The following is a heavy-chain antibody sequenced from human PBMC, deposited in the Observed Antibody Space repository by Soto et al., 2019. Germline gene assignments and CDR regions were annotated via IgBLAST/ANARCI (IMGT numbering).Heavy chain of an antibody. J-gene: IGHJ4*02. D-gene: IGHD3-3*01. CDR2: INPSGGST. Sequence: GASVKVSCKASGYTFTSYYMHWVRQAPGQGLEWMGIINPSGGSTSYAQKFQGRVTMTRDTSTSTVYMELSSLRSEDTAVYYCAREGGGGSVLRFLEFVYWGQGTLVTVSS. CDR3: AREGGGGSVLRFLEFVY. V-gene: IGHV1-46*01. CDR1: GYTFTSYY.